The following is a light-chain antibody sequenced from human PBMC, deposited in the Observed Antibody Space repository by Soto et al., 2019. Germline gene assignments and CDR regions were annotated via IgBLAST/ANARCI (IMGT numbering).Light chain of an antibody. V-gene: IGKV1-5*03. CDR2: KAS. Sequence: DIQMTQSPSTLSGSVGDRVTITCRASQTISSWLAWYQQKPGKAPKLLIYKASTLKSGVPSRFSGSGSGTEFTLTISSLQPDEFATYYCQHYKSYSEAFGQGTNVDLK. CDR3: QHYKSYSEA. J-gene: IGKJ1*01. CDR1: QTISSW.